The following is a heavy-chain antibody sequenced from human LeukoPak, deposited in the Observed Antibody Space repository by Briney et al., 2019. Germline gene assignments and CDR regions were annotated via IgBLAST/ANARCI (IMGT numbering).Heavy chain of an antibody. CDR1: GYSINNGYY. D-gene: IGHD6-19*01. CDR3: ARVRAVAAGAIDY. V-gene: IGHV4-38-2*02. CDR2: IYHSGST. Sequence: SETLSLTCTVSGYSINNGYYWGWIRQPPGKGLEWIGTIYHSGSTYYNPSLKSRVTISVDTSKNQFSLRLSSVTAADTAVYYCARVRAVAAGAIDYWGQGTLVTVSS. J-gene: IGHJ4*02.